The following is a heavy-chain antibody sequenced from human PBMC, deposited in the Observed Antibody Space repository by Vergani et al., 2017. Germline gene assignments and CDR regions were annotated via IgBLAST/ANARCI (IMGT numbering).Heavy chain of an antibody. CDR3: ARGGAGYCSGGSCYPPNWFDP. J-gene: IGHJ5*02. D-gene: IGHD2-15*01. CDR1: GFTFSSYA. Sequence: EVQLLESGGGLVQPGGSLRLSCAASGFTFSSYAMSWVRQAPGKGLEWVSAISGSGGSTYYADSVKGRFTISRDNSKNTLYLQMNSLRAEDTAVYYCARGGAGYCSGGSCYPPNWFDPWGQGTLVTVSS. V-gene: IGHV3-23*01. CDR2: ISGSGGST.